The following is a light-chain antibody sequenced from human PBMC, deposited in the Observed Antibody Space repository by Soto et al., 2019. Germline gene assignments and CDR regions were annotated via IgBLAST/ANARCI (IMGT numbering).Light chain of an antibody. CDR1: QSVSSSY. CDR2: GAS. J-gene: IGKJ5*01. CDR3: QQHGSSLIA. Sequence: EIVLTQSPGTLSLSPGERATLSCRASQSVSSSYLAWYQQKPGQAPRILIYGASSRATGIPDRFSGSGSGTHFTLTISRLAPEDVAVYYCQQHGSSLIAFGQGTRLEIK. V-gene: IGKV3-20*01.